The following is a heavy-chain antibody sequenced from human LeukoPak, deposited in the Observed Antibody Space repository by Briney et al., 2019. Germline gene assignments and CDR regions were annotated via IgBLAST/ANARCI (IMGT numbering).Heavy chain of an antibody. Sequence: GGSLRLSCAASGFTVSSNYMSWVRQAPGKGLEWVSVIYSGGSTYYADSVKGRFTISRDNSKNTLYLQMKSLRAEDTAVYYCARVDRRWEPGTYWFDPWGQGTLVTVSS. CDR1: GFTVSSNY. J-gene: IGHJ5*02. D-gene: IGHD1-14*01. CDR2: IYSGGST. V-gene: IGHV3-53*01. CDR3: ARVDRRWEPGTYWFDP.